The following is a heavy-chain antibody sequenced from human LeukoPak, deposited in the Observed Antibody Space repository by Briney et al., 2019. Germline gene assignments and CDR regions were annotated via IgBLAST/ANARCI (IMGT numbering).Heavy chain of an antibody. V-gene: IGHV4-59*08. CDR3: ARGKSSSFDY. CDR2: IYYSGST. J-gene: IGHJ4*02. D-gene: IGHD6-13*01. CDR1: GGSINNYY. Sequence: RPSETLSLTCTVSGGSINNYYWSWIRQPPGKGLEWIGYIYYSGSTNYNPSLKSRVTMAVDTSKNQFFLKLSSVTAADTAVYYCARGKSSSFDYWGQGTLVTVSS.